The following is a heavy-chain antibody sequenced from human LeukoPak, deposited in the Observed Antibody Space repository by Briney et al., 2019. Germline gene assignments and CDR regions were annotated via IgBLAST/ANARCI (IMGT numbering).Heavy chain of an antibody. D-gene: IGHD3-3*01. CDR2: ISDSGGST. CDR1: GFTFSSYA. Sequence: GGSLRLSCAASGFTFSSYAMSWVRQAPGKGLEWGSVISDSGGSTYYADSVKGRFTISRDNAKNSLYLHMNSLRAEDTAVYYCARDRNPLYYDFWSGYSTWGQGTLVTVSS. V-gene: IGHV3-23*01. CDR3: ARDRNPLYYDFWSGYST. J-gene: IGHJ5*02.